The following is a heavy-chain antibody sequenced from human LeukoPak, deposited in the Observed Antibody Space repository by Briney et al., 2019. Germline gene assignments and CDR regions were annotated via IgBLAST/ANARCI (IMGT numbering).Heavy chain of an antibody. CDR1: GGSISSTSYY. CDR2: IYSSGST. CDR3: GRAPDY. V-gene: IGHV4-39*02. J-gene: IGHJ4*02. Sequence: SETLSLTCTVSGGSISSTSYYWGWIRQPPGKGLEWIGSIYSSGSTYYSPSLKSRVTISEDTSKAHFSLKLSSVTAADTAVYYCGRAPDYWGQGTLVNVSS.